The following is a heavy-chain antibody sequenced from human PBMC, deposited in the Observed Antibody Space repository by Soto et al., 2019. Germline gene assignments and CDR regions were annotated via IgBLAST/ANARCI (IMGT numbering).Heavy chain of an antibody. J-gene: IGHJ5*02. Sequence: ASVKVSCKASGYTFTSYGISWVRQAPGQGLEWMGWISAYNGNTNYAQKLQGRVTMTTDTSTSTAYMELRSLRSDDTAVYYCARDLGAYTENWLDPWGQGTLVTVSS. CDR2: ISAYNGNT. V-gene: IGHV1-18*04. CDR1: GYTFTSYG. CDR3: ARDLGAYTENWLDP. D-gene: IGHD4-4*01.